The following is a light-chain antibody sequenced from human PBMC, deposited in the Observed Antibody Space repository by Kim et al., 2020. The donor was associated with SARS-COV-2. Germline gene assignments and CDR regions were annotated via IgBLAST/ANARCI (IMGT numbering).Light chain of an antibody. CDR2: GAS. Sequence: SVSPGERATLSCRASQSVSINLAWYQQKPGQAPRLHLYGASTRATGVPARFSGSGSGTEFTLTISSLQSEDFAVYYCQQYYDWPTFGQGTKVDIK. J-gene: IGKJ1*01. CDR3: QQYYDWPT. V-gene: IGKV3-15*01. CDR1: QSVSIN.